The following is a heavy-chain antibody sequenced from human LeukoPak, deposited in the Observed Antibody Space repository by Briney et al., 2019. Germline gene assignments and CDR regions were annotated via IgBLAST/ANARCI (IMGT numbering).Heavy chain of an antibody. CDR1: GGTFSIYA. J-gene: IGHJ6*03. D-gene: IGHD6-13*01. CDR2: IIPIFGTA. V-gene: IGHV1-69*13. Sequence: ASVTVSCKASGGTFSIYAISWVRQAPGQGLEWMGGIIPIFGTANYAQKFQGRVTITADESTSTAYMELSSLRSEDTAVYYCASSLLLYSSSFDYYMDVWGKGTTVTVSS. CDR3: ASSLLLYSSSFDYYMDV.